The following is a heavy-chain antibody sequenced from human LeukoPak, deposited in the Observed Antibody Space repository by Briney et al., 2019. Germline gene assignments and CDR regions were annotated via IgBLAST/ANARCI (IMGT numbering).Heavy chain of an antibody. CDR1: GFSFSTYG. CDR3: AREYYDSSGYSHDAFDI. J-gene: IGHJ3*02. D-gene: IGHD3-22*01. Sequence: GGSLRLSCAASGFSFSTYGMNWVRQAPGKGLEWVSSISPSSYINYADSLKGRFTISRDNAKNSLYLQMNSLRVEDTAVYYCAREYYDSSGYSHDAFDIWGQGTVVTVS. CDR2: ISPSSYI. V-gene: IGHV3-21*01.